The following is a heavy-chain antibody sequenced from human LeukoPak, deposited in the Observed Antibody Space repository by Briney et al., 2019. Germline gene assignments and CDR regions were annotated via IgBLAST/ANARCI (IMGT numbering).Heavy chain of an antibody. V-gene: IGHV3-30*18. D-gene: IGHD1-26*01. CDR1: GFTFSSYG. J-gene: IGHJ4*02. CDR3: AKDHSGLDY. Sequence: GRSLRLSCAASGFTFSSYGMHWVRQAPGKGLEWVAVISYDGSNKYYADSVKGRFTISRDNSKNTLYLQMNSLRAEDTAVYYCAKDHSGLDYWGQGTLVTVSS. CDR2: ISYDGSNK.